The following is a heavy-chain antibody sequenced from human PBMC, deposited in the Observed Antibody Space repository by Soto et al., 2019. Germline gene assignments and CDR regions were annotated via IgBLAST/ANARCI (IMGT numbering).Heavy chain of an antibody. CDR2: IYFTGKT. Sequence: SETLSLTCTVSGDSIRDGGYYWAWIRQRPGKGLEWMGYIYFTGKTNYNPSLENRLTMSVDMSRRQLYLRLTSVTAADTAVYFCAKAPRHQPISALTPGWFQPWGQGITGTVDS. CDR1: GDSIRDGGYY. CDR3: AKAPRHQPISALTPGWFQP. D-gene: IGHD2-2*01. V-gene: IGHV4-31*03. J-gene: IGHJ5*02.